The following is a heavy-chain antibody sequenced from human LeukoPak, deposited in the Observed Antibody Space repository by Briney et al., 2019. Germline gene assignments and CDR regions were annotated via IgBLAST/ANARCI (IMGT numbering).Heavy chain of an antibody. CDR1: GGSISSSSYY. CDR3: ASMITRRGAFDI. V-gene: IGHV4-39*01. Sequence: SETLSLTCTVSGGSISSSSYYWGWIRQLPGKGQEWIGSIYYSGSTYYNPSLKSRVNISVDTSKNQFSLKLSSVTAADTAVYYCASMITRRGAFDIWGQGTMVTVSS. J-gene: IGHJ3*02. CDR2: IYYSGST. D-gene: IGHD3-16*01.